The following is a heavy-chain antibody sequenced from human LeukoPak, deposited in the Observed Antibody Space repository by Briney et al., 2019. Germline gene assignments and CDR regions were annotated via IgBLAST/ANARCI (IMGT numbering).Heavy chain of an antibody. CDR1: GVSFTGYY. J-gene: IGHJ4*02. Sequence: SETLPLTCAVSGVSFTGYYWSWIRQPPGKGPEWIGEISHSGRTAYNPSLKSRVAISLDTSKNQFSLKLSFVSAADTAVYYCTRTSPGIPLDFWGQGTLVTVSS. CDR3: TRTSPGIPLDF. CDR2: ISHSGRT. D-gene: IGHD1-1*01. V-gene: IGHV4-34*01.